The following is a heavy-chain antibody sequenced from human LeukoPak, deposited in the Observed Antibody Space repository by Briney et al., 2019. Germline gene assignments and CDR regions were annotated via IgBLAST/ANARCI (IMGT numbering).Heavy chain of an antibody. V-gene: IGHV3-30*03. D-gene: IGHD6-19*01. Sequence: EGSLRLSCAASGFTFSSYGMHWVRQAPGKGLEWVAVISYDGSNKYYADSVKGRFTISRDNSKNTLYLQMNSLRAEDTAVYYCARGQWLAYYYYYGMDVWGQGTTVTVSS. CDR1: GFTFSSYG. CDR3: ARGQWLAYYYYYGMDV. J-gene: IGHJ6*02. CDR2: ISYDGSNK.